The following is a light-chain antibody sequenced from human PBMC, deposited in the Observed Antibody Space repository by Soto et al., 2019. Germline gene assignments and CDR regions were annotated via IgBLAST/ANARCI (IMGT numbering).Light chain of an antibody. CDR3: QQYDTSVWAYT. J-gene: IGKJ2*01. CDR1: QSVPSNY. V-gene: IGKV3-20*01. CDR2: SAS. Sequence: EIVLTQSPVTLSLSPGERATLSCRASQSVPSNYLAWYQQHHGQSPRLLIYSASSRATGIPDRFSGSGSGTDFTLTISRLEPEDFAVYYCQQYDTSVWAYTFGQGTKLEI.